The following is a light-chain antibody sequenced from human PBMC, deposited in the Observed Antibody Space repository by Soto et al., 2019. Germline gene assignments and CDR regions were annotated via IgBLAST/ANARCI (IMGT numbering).Light chain of an antibody. CDR1: SSDVGGYNY. J-gene: IGLJ1*01. Sequence: QSALSQPASVSGSPGQSITISCTGTSSDVGGYNYVSWYQHHPGKAPKLMIYEVSNRPSGVSNRFSGSKSGNTASLTISGLQAEDEGDYYCSSYTSNSTGVFGTATKLTVL. CDR3: SSYTSNSTGV. CDR2: EVS. V-gene: IGLV2-14*01.